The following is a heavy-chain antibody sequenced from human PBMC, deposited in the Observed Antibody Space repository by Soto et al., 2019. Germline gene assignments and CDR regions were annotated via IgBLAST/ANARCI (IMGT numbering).Heavy chain of an antibody. CDR2: INPNTGGT. V-gene: IGHV1-2*02. D-gene: IGHD2-2*01. CDR3: ARCTITSCTPDY. Sequence: ASVKVSCKASGYTFTDYYMHWVRQAPGQGLEWMGWINPNTGGTNYVENFQGRVTMTRDTSISTAYMELSRVTSDDTAVYYCARCTITSCTPDYWGPGTLVTVSS. CDR1: GYTFTDYY. J-gene: IGHJ4*02.